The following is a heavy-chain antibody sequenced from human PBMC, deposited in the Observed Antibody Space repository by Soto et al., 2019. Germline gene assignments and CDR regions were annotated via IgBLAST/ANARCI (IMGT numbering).Heavy chain of an antibody. Sequence: EVQLAESGGGLAQPGGSLRLSCAASGFTLSGYAMDWVRQAPGKGLEYVSGISSNGVGTYYANSVQGRFTISRDNSKNTVYLQMGSLRPEDMAVYYCARRSRPDFYYMDVWGKGHTATVSS. CDR1: GFTLSGYA. CDR2: ISSNGVGT. V-gene: IGHV3-64*01. CDR3: ARRSRPDFYYMDV. D-gene: IGHD6-6*01. J-gene: IGHJ6*03.